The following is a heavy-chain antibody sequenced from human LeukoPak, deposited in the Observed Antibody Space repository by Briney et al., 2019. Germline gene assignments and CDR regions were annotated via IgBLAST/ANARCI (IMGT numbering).Heavy chain of an antibody. CDR3: ARVEAITYYYGMDV. CDR2: IYSGGPT. D-gene: IGHD5-18*01. Sequence: GGSLRLSCAASGFTVSLYYMTWVRQAPGKGLEWVSVIYSGGPTYYADSVKGRFTISRDNSKNTVYLQMNSLRAEDTAVYYCARVEAITYYYGMDVWGQGTTVTVSS. CDR1: GFTVSLYY. J-gene: IGHJ6*02. V-gene: IGHV3-53*01.